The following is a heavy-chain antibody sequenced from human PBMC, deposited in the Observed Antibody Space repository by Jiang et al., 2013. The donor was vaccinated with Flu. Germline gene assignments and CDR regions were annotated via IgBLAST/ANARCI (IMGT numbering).Heavy chain of an antibody. Sequence: PADSYTQYSPSFQGHVTISADKSNTTSYLHWSGLKASDTAMYFCARPKASSFDAFDVWGQGTMVTVSS. V-gene: IGHV5-10-1*01. D-gene: IGHD6-13*01. J-gene: IGHJ3*01. CDR2: PADSYT. CDR3: ARPKASSFDAFDV.